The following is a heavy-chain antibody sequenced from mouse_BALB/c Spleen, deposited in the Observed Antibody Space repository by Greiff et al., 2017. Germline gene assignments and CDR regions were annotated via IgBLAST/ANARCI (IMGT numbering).Heavy chain of an antibody. D-gene: IGHD2-3*01. CDR3: AREGYFYAMDY. Sequence: EVKLQESGAELVKPGASVKLSCTASGFNIKDTYMHWVKQRPEQGLEWIGRIDPANGNTKYDPKFQGKATITADTSSNTAYLQLSSLTSEDTAVYYCAREGYFYAMDYWGQGTSVTVSS. V-gene: IGHV14-3*02. J-gene: IGHJ4*01. CDR1: GFNIKDTY. CDR2: IDPANGNT.